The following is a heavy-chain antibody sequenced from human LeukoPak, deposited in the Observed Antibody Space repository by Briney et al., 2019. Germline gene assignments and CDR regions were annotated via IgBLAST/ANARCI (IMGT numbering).Heavy chain of an antibody. D-gene: IGHD3-10*01. Sequence: GASVKVSCKASGYTFTSYGISWVRQAPGQGLEWMGWTSAYNGNTNYAQKLQGRVTMTTDTSTSTAYMELRSLRSDDTAVYYCARDSGAMVRGVLKPNFDYWGQGTLVTVSS. CDR3: ARDSGAMVRGVLKPNFDY. V-gene: IGHV1-18*01. J-gene: IGHJ4*02. CDR1: GYTFTSYG. CDR2: TSAYNGNT.